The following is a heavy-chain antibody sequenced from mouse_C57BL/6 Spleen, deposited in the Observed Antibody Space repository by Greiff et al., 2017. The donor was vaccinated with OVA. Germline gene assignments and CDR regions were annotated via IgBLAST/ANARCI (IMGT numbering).Heavy chain of an antibody. CDR1: GYTFTGYW. V-gene: IGHV1-9*01. Sequence: VQLQQSGAELMKPGASVKLSCKATGYTFTGYWIEWVKQRPGHGLEWIGEILPGSGSTNYYEKFKGKATFTADTSSNTAYMQLSSLTTEDSAIYYCARTFYFDYWGQGTTLTVSS. J-gene: IGHJ2*01. CDR3: ARTFYFDY. CDR2: ILPGSGST.